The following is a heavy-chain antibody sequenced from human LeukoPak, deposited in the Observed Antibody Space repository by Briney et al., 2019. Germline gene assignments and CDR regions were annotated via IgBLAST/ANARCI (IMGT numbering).Heavy chain of an antibody. CDR1: GFTFSSYS. Sequence: GGSLRLSCAASGFTFSSYSMNWVRQAPGKGLEWVSSISSSSSYIYYADSVKGRFTISRDNAKNSLYLQMNSLRAEDTAVYYCARDRVAARQWGYYYYMDVWGKGTTVTVSS. V-gene: IGHV3-21*01. J-gene: IGHJ6*03. CDR2: ISSSSSYI. D-gene: IGHD6-6*01. CDR3: ARDRVAARQWGYYYYMDV.